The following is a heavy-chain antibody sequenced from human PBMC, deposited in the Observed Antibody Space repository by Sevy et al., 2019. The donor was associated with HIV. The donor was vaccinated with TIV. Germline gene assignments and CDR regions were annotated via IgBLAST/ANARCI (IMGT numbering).Heavy chain of an antibody. V-gene: IGHV3-23*01. J-gene: IGHJ4*02. Sequence: AGSLRLSCAASGFSFSRYAMKWVRQAPGKGLEWVSSISDSGGSTYYADSVQGRFTISRDNSKNTLYLQMNSLRAEDTAVYYCASLPAPSAGYSYYFDYWGQGTLVTVSS. CDR3: ASLPAPSAGYSYYFDY. D-gene: IGHD2-15*01. CDR1: GFSFSRYA. CDR2: ISDSGGST.